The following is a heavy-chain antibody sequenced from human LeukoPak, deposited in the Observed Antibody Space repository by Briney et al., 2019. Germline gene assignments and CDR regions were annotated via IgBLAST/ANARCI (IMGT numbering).Heavy chain of an antibody. D-gene: IGHD3-9*01. CDR3: TTVPRYALRYFNI. CDR1: GFTFSSYA. J-gene: IGHJ3*02. V-gene: IGHV3-23*01. CDR2: ISGSGGST. Sequence: PGGSLRLSCAASGFTFSSYAMSWVRQAPGKGLEWVSAISGSGGSTYYADSVKGRFTISRDNSKNTLYLQMNSLKTEDTAVYYCTTVPRYALRYFNIWGQGTMVTVSS.